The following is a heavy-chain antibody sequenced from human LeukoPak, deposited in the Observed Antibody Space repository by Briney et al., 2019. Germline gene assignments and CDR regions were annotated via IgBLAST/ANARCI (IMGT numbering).Heavy chain of an antibody. CDR2: IWYDGSNK. Sequence: GRSLRLSCAASGFTFSSYGMHWVRQAPGKGLEWVAVIWYDGSNKYYADSVKGRFTISRDNSKNTLYLQMNSLRAEDTAVYYCARVNTYYYYYMDVWGKGTTVTVSS. J-gene: IGHJ6*03. V-gene: IGHV3-33*01. CDR3: ARVNTYYYYYMDV. CDR1: GFTFSSYG.